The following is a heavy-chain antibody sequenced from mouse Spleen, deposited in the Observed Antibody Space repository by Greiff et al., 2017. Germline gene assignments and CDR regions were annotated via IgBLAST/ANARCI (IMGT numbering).Heavy chain of an antibody. V-gene: IGHV14-1*01. D-gene: IGHD2-14*01. J-gene: IGHJ1*01. CDR3: TGDYYRYDGGYFDV. CDR1: GFNIKDYY. Sequence: EVQLQQSGAELVRPGASVKLSCTASGFNIKDYYMHWVKQRPEQGLEWIGRIDPEDGDTEYAPKFQGKATMTADTSSNTAYLQLSSLTSEDTAVYYCTGDYYRYDGGYFDVWGAGTTVTVSS. CDR2: IDPEDGDT.